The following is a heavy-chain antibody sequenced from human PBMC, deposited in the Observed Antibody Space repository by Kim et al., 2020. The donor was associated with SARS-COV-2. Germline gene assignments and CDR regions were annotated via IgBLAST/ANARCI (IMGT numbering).Heavy chain of an antibody. J-gene: IGHJ6*02. CDR1: GFTFTSSA. Sequence: SVKVSCKASGFTFTSSAVQWVRQARGQRLEWIGWIVVGSGNTTYAQKFQERVTITRDMSTSTAYMELSSLRSEDTAVYYCAADSSRYYGTFYYYGMDVWGQGTTVTVSS. D-gene: IGHD3-3*01. CDR3: AADSSRYYGTFYYYGMDV. V-gene: IGHV1-58*01. CDR2: IVVGSGNT.